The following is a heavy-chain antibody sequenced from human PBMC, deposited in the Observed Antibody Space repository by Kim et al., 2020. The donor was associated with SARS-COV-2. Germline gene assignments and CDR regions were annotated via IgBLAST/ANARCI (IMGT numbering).Heavy chain of an antibody. D-gene: IGHD1-1*01. Sequence: GGSLRLSCAASGFTFSSYSMHWVRQAPGKGLEWVASISSSSSNIYYADSVKGRFTISRDNAKNTLYLQMNSLRAEDTAVYYCARGHNRNHPVDPWGHGALVTVSP. CDR1: GFTFSSYS. J-gene: IGHJ5*02. CDR2: ISSSSSNI. V-gene: IGHV3-21*01. CDR3: ARGHNRNHPVDP.